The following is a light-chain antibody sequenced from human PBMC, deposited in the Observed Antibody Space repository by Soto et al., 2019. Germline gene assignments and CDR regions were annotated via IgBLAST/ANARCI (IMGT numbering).Light chain of an antibody. CDR1: SSDVGGYIY. CDR3: SSYSRSSFYV. Sequence: QSWLTQPASVSGSPGQSITISCHGTSSDVGGYIYVSWYQQHPGKAPKLMIYEVSNRPSGVSNRFSGSKSGNTASLTISGLQAEDEADYYCSSYSRSSFYVFGTGTKVTVL. V-gene: IGLV2-14*01. CDR2: EVS. J-gene: IGLJ1*01.